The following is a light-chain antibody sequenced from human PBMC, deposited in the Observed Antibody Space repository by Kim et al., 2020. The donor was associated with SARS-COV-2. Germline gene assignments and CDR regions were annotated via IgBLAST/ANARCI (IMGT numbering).Light chain of an antibody. Sequence: SASVGDRVTITCGASQRISNSLALFQLKPGKAPKSLISAASSLQSGVPSKFSGSGSGTDFTLTISSLQPEDFATYYCQQYDNSPLTFGGGTTVDI. CDR2: AAS. V-gene: IGKV1-16*02. J-gene: IGKJ4*01. CDR1: QRISNS. CDR3: QQYDNSPLT.